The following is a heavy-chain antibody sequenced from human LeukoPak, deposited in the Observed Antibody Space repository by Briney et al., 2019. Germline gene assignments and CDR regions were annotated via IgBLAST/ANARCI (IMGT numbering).Heavy chain of an antibody. Sequence: GGSLRLSCAASGFTFSSYEMNWVRQAPGKGLEWLSYISSSSSIIYYADSVKGRFTISRDNAKNSLYPQMNSLRDEDTAVYYCARKGYYDSSDYQDYWGQGTLVTVSS. J-gene: IGHJ4*02. CDR2: ISSSSSII. D-gene: IGHD3-22*01. V-gene: IGHV3-48*02. CDR1: GFTFSSYE. CDR3: ARKGYYDSSDYQDY.